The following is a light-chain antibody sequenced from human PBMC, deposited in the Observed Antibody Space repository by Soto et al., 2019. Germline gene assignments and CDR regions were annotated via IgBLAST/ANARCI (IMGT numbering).Light chain of an antibody. CDR2: LAS. J-gene: IGKJ1*01. CDR3: QQYNSIPRT. Sequence: IQMTQSPSTLSASVGDRGTITGRASQSISKYLAWYPQNPGKAPKLMIYLASSLESGVPSRFSGSGAGTEFTLTISSLQPDDFATYYCQQYNSIPRTFGQGTKVEIK. V-gene: IGKV1-5*03. CDR1: QSISKY.